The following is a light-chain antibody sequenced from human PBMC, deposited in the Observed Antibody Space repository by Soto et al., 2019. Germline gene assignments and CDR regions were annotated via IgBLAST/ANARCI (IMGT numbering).Light chain of an antibody. CDR1: QSVSSSY. CDR3: QQYGDSPIT. V-gene: IGKV3-20*01. CDR2: GAS. J-gene: IGKJ5*01. Sequence: IVLTQSLASLPFSPAGRVTHPCRPSQSVSSSYLAWYQQKPGQAPRLLIYGASSRATGIPDRFSGSGSGADFTLTISRLEPEDFALYYCQQYGDSPITFGQGTRLEIK.